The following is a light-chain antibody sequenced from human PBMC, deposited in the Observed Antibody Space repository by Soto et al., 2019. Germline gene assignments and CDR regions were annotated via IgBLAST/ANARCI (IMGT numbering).Light chain of an antibody. Sequence: QSVLTQSPSASGAPGQTIIISCSGSSSNIGTNAVYWYQQLPGSAPTLLVHSNDQRPFGVPHRFSGSRSGTSASLAVSGLRPEDEADYYCSAWDDALAAYVFGTGTKVTVL. V-gene: IGLV1-47*02. CDR2: SND. J-gene: IGLJ1*01. CDR3: SAWDDALAAYV. CDR1: SSNIGTNA.